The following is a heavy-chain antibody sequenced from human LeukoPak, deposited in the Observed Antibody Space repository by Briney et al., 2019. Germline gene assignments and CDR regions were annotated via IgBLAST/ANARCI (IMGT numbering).Heavy chain of an antibody. CDR1: GGSISSSSYY. J-gene: IGHJ6*03. CDR2: INHSGST. V-gene: IGHV4-39*07. Sequence: SETLSLTCTVSGGSISSSSYYWGWIRQPPGKGLEWIGEINHSGSTNYNPSLKSRVTISVDTSKNQFSLKLSSVTAADTAVYYCARLGYCSGGSCYGPRGYYYYMDVWGKGTTVTVSS. CDR3: ARLGYCSGGSCYGPRGYYYYMDV. D-gene: IGHD2-15*01.